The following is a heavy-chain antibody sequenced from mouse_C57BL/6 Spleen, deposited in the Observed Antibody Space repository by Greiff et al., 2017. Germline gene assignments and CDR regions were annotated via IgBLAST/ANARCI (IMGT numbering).Heavy chain of an antibody. CDR1: GYAFSSYW. V-gene: IGHV1-80*01. Sequence: VKLQESGAELVKPGASVKISCKASGYAFSSYWMNWVQQRPGKGLEWIGQIYPGDGDTNYNGKFKGKATLTADKSSSTAYMQLSSLTSEDSAVYFCARSPFDYWGQGTTLTVSS. CDR2: IYPGDGDT. CDR3: ARSPFDY. J-gene: IGHJ2*01.